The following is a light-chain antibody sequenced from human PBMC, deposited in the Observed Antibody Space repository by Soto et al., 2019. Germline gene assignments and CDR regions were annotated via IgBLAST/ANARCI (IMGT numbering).Light chain of an antibody. CDR1: SSDIGGYNF. CDR2: QVS. V-gene: IGLV2-8*01. CDR3: CSYGGSRYYV. J-gene: IGLJ1*01. Sequence: QSALTQPPSASGSPGQSVTISCTGTSSDIGGYNFVSWYRHHPGKAPQLLIYQVSQRPSGVPDRFSGSKSGNTASLTVSGLQAEDEAEYYCCSYGGSRYYVFGTGTKVTVL.